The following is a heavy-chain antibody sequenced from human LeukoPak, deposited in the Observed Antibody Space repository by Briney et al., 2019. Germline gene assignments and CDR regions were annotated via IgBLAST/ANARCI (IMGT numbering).Heavy chain of an antibody. D-gene: IGHD4-17*01. J-gene: IGHJ4*02. CDR3: TTGGDYVSYFDY. CDR2: IKSKTDGGTT. CDR1: GFTFSSYA. Sequence: GGSLRLSCAASGFTFSSYAMHWVRQAPGKGLEWVGRIKSKTDGGTTDYATPVKGRFTISRDDSKNTLYVQMNSLKTEDTAVYYCTTGGDYVSYFDYWGQGTLVTVSS. V-gene: IGHV3-15*01.